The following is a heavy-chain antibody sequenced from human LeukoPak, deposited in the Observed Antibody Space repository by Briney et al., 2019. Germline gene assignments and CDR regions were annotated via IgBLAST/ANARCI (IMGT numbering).Heavy chain of an antibody. D-gene: IGHD2-8*01. J-gene: IGHJ3*01. CDR1: GFTFSHYW. V-gene: IGHV3-7*01. CDR3: ARDHNVADV. CDR2: LNQDGSIQ. Sequence: GGSLRLSCVASGFTFSHYWMTWYRQAPGKGLEWVANLNQDGSIQAYGDSVRGRFTISRDNAKNSVYIQMNSLRVEDTAMYFCARDHNVADVWGRGTTVTVSS.